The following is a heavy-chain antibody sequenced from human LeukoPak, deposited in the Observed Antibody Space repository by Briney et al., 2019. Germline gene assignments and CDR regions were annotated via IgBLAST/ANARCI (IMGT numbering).Heavy chain of an antibody. CDR1: GFTFSSYG. Sequence: PGGSLRLSCAASGFTFSSYGMHWVRQAPGKGLEWVAIISYDGSNKYCADSVTGRFTISRDNSKNTLYLQMNSLRAEDTAVYYCVKVFYSGGWYAGMDVWGQGTTVTVSS. V-gene: IGHV3-30*18. CDR3: VKVFYSGGWYAGMDV. CDR2: ISYDGSNK. D-gene: IGHD6-19*01. J-gene: IGHJ6*02.